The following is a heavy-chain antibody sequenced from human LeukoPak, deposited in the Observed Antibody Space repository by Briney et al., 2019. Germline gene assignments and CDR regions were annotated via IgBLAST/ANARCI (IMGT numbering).Heavy chain of an antibody. V-gene: IGHV1-69*04. CDR1: GDTFSSYA. D-gene: IGHD3-22*01. CDR2: IIPILGIA. J-gene: IGHJ2*01. CDR3: ARAYYDSSGYYYGLPSHWYFDL. Sequence: GASVKVSCKASGDTFSSYAVSWVRQAPGQGLEWMGRIIPILGIANYAQKFQGRVTITADKSTTTAYMDLSSLRSEDTAVYYCARAYYDSSGYYYGLPSHWYFDLWGRGTLVTVSS.